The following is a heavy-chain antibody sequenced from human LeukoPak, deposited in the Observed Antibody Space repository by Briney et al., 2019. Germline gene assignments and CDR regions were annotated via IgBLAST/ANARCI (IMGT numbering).Heavy chain of an antibody. CDR2: IYTSGST. CDR1: GGSISSYY. J-gene: IGHJ4*02. Sequence: SETLSLTCTVSGGSISSYYWSWIRQPAGKGLEWIGRIYTSGSTNYNPSLKSRATMSVDTSKNQFSLKLSSVTAADTAVYYCARVTEGGTQYYFDYWGQGTLVTVSS. V-gene: IGHV4-4*07. D-gene: IGHD2-15*01. CDR3: ARVTEGGTQYYFDY.